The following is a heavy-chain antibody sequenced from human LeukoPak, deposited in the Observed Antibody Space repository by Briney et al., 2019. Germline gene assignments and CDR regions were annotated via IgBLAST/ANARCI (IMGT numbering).Heavy chain of an antibody. J-gene: IGHJ4*02. V-gene: IGHV1-8*01. D-gene: IGHD2-21*01. CDR2: MNPNSGNT. CDR3: AXXGRGTYYYFDL. Sequence: ASVKVSCKASGYTFTSYDINWVRQATGQGLEWMGWMNPNSGNTGYAQKFQGRVTMTRNTSISTAYMELRSLTSDDTAMYYCAXXGRGTYYYFDLWGQGTLVTVSS. CDR1: GYTFTSYD.